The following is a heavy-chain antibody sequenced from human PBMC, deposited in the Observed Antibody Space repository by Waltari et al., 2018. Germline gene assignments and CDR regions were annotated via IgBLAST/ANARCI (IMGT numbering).Heavy chain of an antibody. J-gene: IGHJ4*02. D-gene: IGHD2-15*01. Sequence: QVQLVESGGGVVQPGRSLRLSCAASGFTFSSYGMHWVRQAPGKGLEWVAVRWYDGSNKYYADPVKGRFTISRDNSKNPLYLQMNSPRAEDTAVYYCAREVAAHFDYWGQGTLVTVSS. CDR3: AREVAAHFDY. CDR2: RWYDGSNK. V-gene: IGHV3-33*01. CDR1: GFTFSSYG.